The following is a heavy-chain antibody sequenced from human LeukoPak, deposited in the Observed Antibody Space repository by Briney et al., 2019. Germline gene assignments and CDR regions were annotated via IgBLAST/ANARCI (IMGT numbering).Heavy chain of an antibody. CDR3: ARRTRWVGESITYYGVDV. CDR1: GDSISSNNW. D-gene: IGHD3-10*01. Sequence: SETLSLTCAVSGDSISSNNWWTWVRQPPVKGLEWTGEIYHSRDTNYNPCLKSRVTTSVDESKNQFSLQLSSVTAAGTAVYFCARRTRWVGESITYYGVDVWGQGTTVPVSS. CDR2: IYHSRDT. J-gene: IGHJ6*02. V-gene: IGHV4-4*02.